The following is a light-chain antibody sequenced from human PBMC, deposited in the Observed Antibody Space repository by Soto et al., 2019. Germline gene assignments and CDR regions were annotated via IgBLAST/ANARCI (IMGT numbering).Light chain of an antibody. CDR3: AAWDDRLNGVV. Sequence: QSVLTQPPSASGTPGQRVTISCSGSSSNIGTNTANWYQQLPGTAPKILIYSNNQRPSGVPDRFSGSKSGTSASLAISGLQSADEADYYCAAWDDRLNGVVFGGGTKLTVL. V-gene: IGLV1-44*01. CDR2: SNN. J-gene: IGLJ2*01. CDR1: SSNIGTNT.